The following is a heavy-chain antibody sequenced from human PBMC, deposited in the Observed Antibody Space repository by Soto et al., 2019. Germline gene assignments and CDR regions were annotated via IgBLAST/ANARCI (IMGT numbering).Heavy chain of an antibody. CDR1: GYSFTSYW. V-gene: IGHV5-51*01. D-gene: IGHD2-2*01. CDR3: ARRSYCISTSCYYYYGMDV. J-gene: IGHJ6*02. CDR2: IYPGDSDT. Sequence: PGESLKISCKGSGYSFTSYWIGWVRQMPGKGLEWMGIIYPGDSDTRYSPSFQGQVTISADKSISTAYLQWSSLKASDTAMYYCARRSYCISTSCYYYYGMDVWGQGTTVTVSS.